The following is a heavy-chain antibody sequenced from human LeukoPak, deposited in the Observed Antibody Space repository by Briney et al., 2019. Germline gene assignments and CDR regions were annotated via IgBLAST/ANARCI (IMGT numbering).Heavy chain of an antibody. CDR1: GLTSSSFG. Sequence: GPLELSCAPLGLTSSSFGRHWVPQAPGKGLGWVPVISYDGSNKYYADSVKGRFPISRHNSKNTLYLQMNSLRAEDTAVYYCSRGPRFDPWGQGTQVTVSS. CDR3: SRGPRFDP. J-gene: IGHJ5*02. V-gene: IGHV3-30*03. CDR2: ISYDGSNK.